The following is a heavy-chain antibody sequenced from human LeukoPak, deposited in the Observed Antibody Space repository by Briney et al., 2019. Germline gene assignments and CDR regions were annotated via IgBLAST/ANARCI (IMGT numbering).Heavy chain of an antibody. Sequence: GGSLRLSCAASGFIVINNFMSWVRRAPGKGLEWVSVIYTGGSTYYSDPVKGRFTISRDNAKNSLYLQMNSLRAEDTAVYYCARDSVVDYDFWSGYYNGKGALDYWGQGTLVTVSS. V-gene: IGHV3-53*01. CDR2: IYTGGST. J-gene: IGHJ4*02. CDR3: ARDSVVDYDFWSGYYNGKGALDY. D-gene: IGHD3-3*01. CDR1: GFIVINNF.